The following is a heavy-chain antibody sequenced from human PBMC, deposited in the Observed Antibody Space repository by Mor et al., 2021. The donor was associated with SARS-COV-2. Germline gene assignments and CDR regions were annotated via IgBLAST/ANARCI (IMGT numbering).Heavy chain of an antibody. CDR3: TTPGRYCSSTSCYS. J-gene: IGHJ5*02. Sequence: AYAASVKGRFTISRDDSKNTAYLQMNSLKTEDTAVYYCTTPGRYCSSTSCYSWGQGTL. V-gene: IGHV3-73*01. D-gene: IGHD2-2*01.